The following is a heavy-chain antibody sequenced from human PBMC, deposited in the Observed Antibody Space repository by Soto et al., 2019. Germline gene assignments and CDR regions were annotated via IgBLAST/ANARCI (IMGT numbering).Heavy chain of an antibody. CDR1: GFTFSDHY. CDR3: ARAFCSGATCYSGDS. V-gene: IGHV3-72*01. Sequence: EVQLVESGGGLVQPGGSLRLSCAASGFTFSDHYMDWVRQAPGKGLEWVGRVRNKANRYITDYAASVKGRFTISRDDSKNSLFLQMNSLKSEDTAVYFCARAFCSGATCYSGDSWGQGTLVTVSS. J-gene: IGHJ4*02. D-gene: IGHD2-15*01. CDR2: VRNKANRYIT.